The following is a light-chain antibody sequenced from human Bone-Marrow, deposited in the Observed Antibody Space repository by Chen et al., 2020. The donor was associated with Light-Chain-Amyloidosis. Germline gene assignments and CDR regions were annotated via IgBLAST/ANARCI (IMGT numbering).Light chain of an antibody. Sequence: SYVLTQPSSVSVAPGQTATIACGGNNIGSTSVHWYQQTPGQAPLLVVYDDSDRPPGIPGRLSGSTSGNTATMTISGDEAGDEADYYCQVWDKSSDRPVFGGGTKLTVL. CDR3: QVWDKSSDRPV. CDR2: DDS. CDR1: NIGSTS. J-gene: IGLJ3*02. V-gene: IGLV3-21*02.